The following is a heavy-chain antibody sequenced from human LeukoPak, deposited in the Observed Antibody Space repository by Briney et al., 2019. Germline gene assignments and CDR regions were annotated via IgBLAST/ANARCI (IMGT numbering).Heavy chain of an antibody. V-gene: IGHV4-30-2*01. CDR2: IYHSGST. D-gene: IGHD3-10*01. CDR3: ARLLTPTLYYGSGRRAFDI. CDR1: GGSISSGGYY. Sequence: SQTLSLTCTVSGGSISSGGYYWSWIRQPPGKGLEWIGYIYHSGSTYYNPSLKSRVTISVDRSKNQFSLKLSSVTAADTAVYYCARLLTPTLYYGSGRRAFDIWGQGTMVTVSS. J-gene: IGHJ3*02.